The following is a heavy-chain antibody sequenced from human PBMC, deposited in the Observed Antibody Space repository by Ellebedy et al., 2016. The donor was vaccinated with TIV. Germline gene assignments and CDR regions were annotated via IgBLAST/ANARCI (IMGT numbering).Heavy chain of an antibody. CDR1: GGPISSYY. Sequence: SETLSLTXTVSGGPISSYYWSWIRQPAGKGLEWIGRIYTSGSTNYNPSLKSRVTISVDTSKNQFSLKLSSVTAADTAVYYCARGRYDFWSGYYMWFDPWGQGTLVTVSS. D-gene: IGHD3-3*01. CDR3: ARGRYDFWSGYYMWFDP. CDR2: IYTSGST. J-gene: IGHJ5*02. V-gene: IGHV4-4*07.